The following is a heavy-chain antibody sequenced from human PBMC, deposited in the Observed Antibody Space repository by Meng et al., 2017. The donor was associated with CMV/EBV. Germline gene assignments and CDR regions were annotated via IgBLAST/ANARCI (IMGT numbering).Heavy chain of an antibody. V-gene: IGHV1-46*01. CDR3: ARVPAAKSSLYYYYGMDV. Sequence: ASVKVSCKASGYTFTSYGISWVRQAPGQGLEWMGIINPSGGSTSYAQKFQGRVTMTRDTSTSTVCMELSSLRSEDTAVYYCARVPAAKSSLYYYYGMDVWGQGTTVTVSS. CDR1: GYTFTSYG. J-gene: IGHJ6*02. D-gene: IGHD2-2*01. CDR2: INPSGGST.